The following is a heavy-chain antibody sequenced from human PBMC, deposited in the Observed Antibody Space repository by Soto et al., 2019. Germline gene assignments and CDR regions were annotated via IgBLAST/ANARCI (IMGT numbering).Heavy chain of an antibody. CDR2: MNTDGSIT. V-gene: IGHV3-74*01. CDR3: ARGGLEPVDY. Sequence: GGSLRLSCAASGFTFSSYWMHWVRQAPGKGLVRVSRMNTDGSITTYADSVKGRFTISRDNAKSTLFLQMNSLRADDTAVYYCARGGLEPVDYWGQGTLVTVSS. CDR1: GFTFSSYW. D-gene: IGHD1-1*01. J-gene: IGHJ4*02.